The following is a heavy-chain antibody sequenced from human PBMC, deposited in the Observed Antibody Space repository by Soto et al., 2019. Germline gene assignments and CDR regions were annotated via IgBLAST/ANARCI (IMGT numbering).Heavy chain of an antibody. Sequence: QVQLVQSGAEVKKPGSSVKVSCKASGGTFSSYAISWVRQAPGQGLEWMGGIIPIFGTANYAQKFQGRVTITAYEATSTAYMELSSLRSEDTAVYYCARNPGYCSGGSCSQPYYYYYGMDVWGQGTTVTVSS. CDR2: IIPIFGTA. V-gene: IGHV1-69*01. J-gene: IGHJ6*02. D-gene: IGHD2-15*01. CDR1: GGTFSSYA. CDR3: ARNPGYCSGGSCSQPYYYYYGMDV.